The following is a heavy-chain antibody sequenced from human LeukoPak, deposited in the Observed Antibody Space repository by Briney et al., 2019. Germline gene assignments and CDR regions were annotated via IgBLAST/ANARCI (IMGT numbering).Heavy chain of an antibody. J-gene: IGHJ4*02. CDR2: IYYSGST. CDR1: GGSISSYY. CDR3: AREDGGNFDY. V-gene: IGHV4-59*01. D-gene: IGHD3-16*01. Sequence: SETLSLTCTVSGGSISSYYWSWIRQPPGKGLEWIGYIYYSGSTNYNPSLKSRVTISVDTSKNQFSLKLSSVTAADTAVYYCAREDGGNFDYWGQGTLVTVSS.